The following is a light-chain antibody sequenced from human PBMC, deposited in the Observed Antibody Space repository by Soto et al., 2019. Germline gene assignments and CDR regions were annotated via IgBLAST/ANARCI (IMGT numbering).Light chain of an antibody. CDR2: XXX. V-gene: IGLV2-14*03. CDR3: SSYTSSSTHV. J-gene: IGLJ1*01. CDR1: SSDVGAYNF. Sequence: QSVLTQPASVSGSPGQSITISCTGTSSDVGAYNFVSWYQQHPGKLPKLMIXXXXXXXXXXXXXXXGSKSGNTASLTISGXXXXXXXXXYCSSYTSSSTHVFGSGTKLTVL.